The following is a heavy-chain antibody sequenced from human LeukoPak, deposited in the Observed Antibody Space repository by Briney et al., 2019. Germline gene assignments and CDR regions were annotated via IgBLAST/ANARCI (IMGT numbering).Heavy chain of an antibody. Sequence: SVKVSCKASGGTFSSYAISWVRQAPGQGLEWMGRIIPILGIANYAQKFQGRVTITADKSASTAYMELSSLRSEDTAVYYCASQDPGNYWGQGTLVTVSS. J-gene: IGHJ4*02. V-gene: IGHV1-69*04. CDR3: ASQDPGNY. CDR2: IIPILGIA. D-gene: IGHD3-10*01. CDR1: GGTFSSYA.